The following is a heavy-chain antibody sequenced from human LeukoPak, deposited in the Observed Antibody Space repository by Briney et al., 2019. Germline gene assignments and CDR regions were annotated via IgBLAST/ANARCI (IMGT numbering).Heavy chain of an antibody. V-gene: IGHV1-69*06. CDR3: ARGTRAYDYVWGRPAGAFDI. J-gene: IGHJ3*02. Sequence: SVKVSCKASGGTFSSYAISWVRQAPGQGLEWMGGIIPIFGTANYAQKFQGRVTITADKSTSTAYMELSSLRSEDTAVYYCARGTRAYDYVWGRPAGAFDIWGQGTMVTVSS. CDR1: GGTFSSYA. D-gene: IGHD3-16*01. CDR2: IIPIFGTA.